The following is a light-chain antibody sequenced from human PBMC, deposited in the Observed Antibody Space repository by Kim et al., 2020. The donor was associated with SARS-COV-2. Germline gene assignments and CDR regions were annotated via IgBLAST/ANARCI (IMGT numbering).Light chain of an antibody. V-gene: IGKV1-27*01. Sequence: ASVADRVTLTCRASHYIINYLFRYQQKRWKVPTMLIYSASILQSAVPSRSSGSGSGTEFTLTISSRQPDDVATYYCQKYNNAPLTFGQGTKVDIK. J-gene: IGKJ1*01. CDR3: QKYNNAPLT. CDR2: SAS. CDR1: HYIINY.